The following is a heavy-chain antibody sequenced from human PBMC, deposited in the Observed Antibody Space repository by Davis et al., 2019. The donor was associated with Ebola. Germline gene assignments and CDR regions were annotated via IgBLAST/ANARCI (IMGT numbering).Heavy chain of an antibody. Sequence: SETLSLTCTVSGGSISSSSYYWSWIRQPPGKGLEWIGYIYYSGSTNYNPSLKSRVTISVDTSKNQFSLKLSSVTAADTAVYYCAGKYYYDSSGYYSFDYWGQATLVTVSS. CDR3: AGKYYYDSSGYYSFDY. CDR2: IYYSGST. D-gene: IGHD3-22*01. V-gene: IGHV4-61*01. CDR1: GGSISSSSYY. J-gene: IGHJ4*02.